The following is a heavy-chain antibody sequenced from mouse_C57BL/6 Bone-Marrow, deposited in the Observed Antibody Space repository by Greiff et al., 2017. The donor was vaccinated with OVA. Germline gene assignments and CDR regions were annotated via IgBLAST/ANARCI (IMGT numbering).Heavy chain of an antibody. CDR1: GYSITSGYY. J-gene: IGHJ1*03. V-gene: IGHV3-6*01. CDR3: ALYYYGRRYFDV. CDR2: ISYDGSN. Sequence: VQLKESGPGLVKPSQSLSLTCSVTGYSITSGYYWNWIRQFPGNKLEWMGYISYDGSNNYNPSLKNRISITRDTSKNQFFLKLNSVTTEDTATYYCALYYYGRRYFDVWGTGTTVTVSS. D-gene: IGHD1-1*01.